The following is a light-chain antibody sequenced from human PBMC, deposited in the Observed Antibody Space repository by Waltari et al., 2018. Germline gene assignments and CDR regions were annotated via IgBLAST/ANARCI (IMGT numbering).Light chain of an antibody. CDR1: NIGSKG. Sequence: SYVLTQPPSMSVAPGQTARITCGGKNIGSKGVHWYQQKPGQAPVLVVYDDSDRPSGIPERFSGSNAGNTATLTISRVEAEDEADYYCQVWDSSSDHVVFGGGTKLTVL. V-gene: IGLV3-21*02. J-gene: IGLJ2*01. CDR3: QVWDSSSDHVV. CDR2: DDS.